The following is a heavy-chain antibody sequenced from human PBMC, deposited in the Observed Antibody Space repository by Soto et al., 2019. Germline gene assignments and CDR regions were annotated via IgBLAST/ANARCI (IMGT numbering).Heavy chain of an antibody. CDR3: ARVPVVVPAAMRYFAY. CDR2: INHSGST. D-gene: IGHD2-2*01. Sequence: LSLTCAVYGGSFSGYYWIWIRQPPGKGLEWIGEINHSGSTNYNPSLKSRVTISVDTSKNQFSPKLSSVTAADTAVYYCARVPVVVPAAMRYFAYWGQGTLVTVSS. CDR1: GGSFSGYY. V-gene: IGHV4-34*01. J-gene: IGHJ4*02.